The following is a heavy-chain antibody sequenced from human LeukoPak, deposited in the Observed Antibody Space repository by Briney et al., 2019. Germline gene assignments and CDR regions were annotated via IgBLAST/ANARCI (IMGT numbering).Heavy chain of an antibody. J-gene: IGHJ4*02. CDR2: ISSSSSYI. CDR1: GFTFSSYS. Sequence: KPGGSLRLSCAASGFTFSSYSMNWVRQAPGKGLEWVSSISSSSSYIYYADSVKGRFTISRDNAKNSLYLQTNSLRAEDTAVYYCARDLGSDRTTVTYYFDYWGQGTLVTVSS. D-gene: IGHD4-17*01. V-gene: IGHV3-21*01. CDR3: ARDLGSDRTTVTYYFDY.